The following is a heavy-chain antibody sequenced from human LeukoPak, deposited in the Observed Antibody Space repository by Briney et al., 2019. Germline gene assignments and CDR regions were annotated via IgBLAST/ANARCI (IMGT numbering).Heavy chain of an antibody. CDR1: GGTFSNYG. CDR3: ARFDPGVHPGDY. J-gene: IGHJ4*02. V-gene: IGHV1-69*01. D-gene: IGHD3-10*01. Sequence: GSSVKVSCKASGGTFSNYGIGWVRQAPGQGLEWLGGITPISGTANSAQNFQGRVTITADESTTTAYMELSSLRSDDTAVYYCARFDPGVHPGDYWGQGTLVTVSS. CDR2: ITPISGTA.